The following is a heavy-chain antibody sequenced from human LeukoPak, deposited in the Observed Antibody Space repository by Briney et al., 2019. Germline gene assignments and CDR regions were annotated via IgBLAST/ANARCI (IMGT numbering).Heavy chain of an antibody. V-gene: IGHV3-11*04. CDR2: VSSSGSTK. CDR1: GFTFSDYY. CDR3: VRDSNSSGWYVHQYMDV. Sequence: NPGGSLRLSCGASGFTFSDYYMSWIRQAPGKGLEWVSHVSSSGSTKYYADSVKGRFTISRDNAKDSLYLQMNSLRAEDTAVYYRVRDSNSSGWYVHQYMDVWGKGTTVTVSS. J-gene: IGHJ6*03. D-gene: IGHD6-19*01.